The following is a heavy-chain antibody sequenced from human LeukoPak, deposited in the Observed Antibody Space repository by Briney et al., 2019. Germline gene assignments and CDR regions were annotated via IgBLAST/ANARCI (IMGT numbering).Heavy chain of an antibody. D-gene: IGHD6-6*01. J-gene: IGHJ4*02. CDR3: ARDRSYPLAARLDY. Sequence: ASVKVSCKASGGTFSSYAISWVRQAPGQGLEWMGRIIPIFGTADYAQKFQGRVTITTDESTSTAYMELSSLRSEDTAVYYCARDRSYPLAARLDYWGPGTLVTVSS. V-gene: IGHV1-69*05. CDR1: GGTFSSYA. CDR2: IIPIFGTA.